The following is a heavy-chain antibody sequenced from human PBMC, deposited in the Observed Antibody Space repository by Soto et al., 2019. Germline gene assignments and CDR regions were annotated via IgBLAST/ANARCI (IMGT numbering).Heavy chain of an antibody. V-gene: IGHV4-59*02. J-gene: IGHJ5*02. CDR2: IYYRGST. CDR1: GDSVSNYY. D-gene: IGHD5-12*01. Sequence: SETLSLTCTVSGDSVSNYYWSWIRQPPGKGLEWIGYIYYRGSTDYNPSLRSRVTISVDLSKNQFSLNLSSVTAADTAEYFRATSEYSSMSINWFDPWGQGALVTVSS. CDR3: ATSEYSSMSINWFDP.